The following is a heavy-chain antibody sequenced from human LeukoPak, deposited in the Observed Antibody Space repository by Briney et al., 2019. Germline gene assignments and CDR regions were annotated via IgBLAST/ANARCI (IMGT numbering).Heavy chain of an antibody. Sequence: GGSLRLSCAASGFTFSNYWMSWVRQAPGKGLEWVSAITGSGGSTYYADSVKGRFTISRDNSKNTLYLQMNSLRAEDTAVYYCAKDLAGLAVVTANFDYWGQGTLVTVSS. J-gene: IGHJ4*02. V-gene: IGHV3-23*01. CDR2: ITGSGGST. D-gene: IGHD4-23*01. CDR3: AKDLAGLAVVTANFDY. CDR1: GFTFSNYW.